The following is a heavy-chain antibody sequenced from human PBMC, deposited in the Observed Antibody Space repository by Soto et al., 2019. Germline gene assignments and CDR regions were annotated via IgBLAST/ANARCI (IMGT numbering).Heavy chain of an antibody. CDR3: ARVLGEQSAQRVFDY. CDR2: IYHSGST. V-gene: IGHV4-4*02. Sequence: SETLSLTCAVSSGSISSSNWWSWVRQPPGKGLEWIGEIYHSGSTNYNPSLKSRVTISVDKSKNQFSLKLSSVTAADTAVYYCARVLGEQSAQRVFDYRAQRTPVTVSS. D-gene: IGHD3-3*02. CDR1: SGSISSSNW. J-gene: IGHJ4*02.